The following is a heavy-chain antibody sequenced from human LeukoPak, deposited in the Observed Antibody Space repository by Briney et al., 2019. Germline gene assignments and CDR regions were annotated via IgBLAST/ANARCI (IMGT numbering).Heavy chain of an antibody. CDR1: GFTFSSYW. CDR3: ARGGGYSYGPFDY. V-gene: IGHV3-74*01. D-gene: IGHD5-18*01. J-gene: IGHJ4*02. Sequence: GGSLRLSCAAPGFTFSSYWMHWVRQAPGKGLVWVSHINSDGSSTNYADSVKGRFTISRDNAKNTLYLQMNSLRAEDTAVYYCARGGGYSYGPFDYWGQGTLVTVSS. CDR2: INSDGSST.